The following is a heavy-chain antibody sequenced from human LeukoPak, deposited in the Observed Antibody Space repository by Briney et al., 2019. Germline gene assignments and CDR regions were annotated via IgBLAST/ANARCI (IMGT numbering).Heavy chain of an antibody. Sequence: PSETLSVTCTVSGGSVTNYHWSWIRQPAGKGLEWIARFYTGGSTTYNPSLNGRATMSVDTSMNHFSLKLTSVTAADTAIYYCATVEVGTVDVFDIWGQGTMVTVSS. CDR3: ATVEVGTVDVFDI. D-gene: IGHD1-26*01. CDR2: FYTGGST. V-gene: IGHV4-4*07. J-gene: IGHJ3*02. CDR1: GGSVTNYH.